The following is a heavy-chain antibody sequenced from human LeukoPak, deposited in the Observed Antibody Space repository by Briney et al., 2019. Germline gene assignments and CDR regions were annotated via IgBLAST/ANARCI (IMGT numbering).Heavy chain of an antibody. CDR3: TRGFSNRYYYYGMDV. CDR1: GFTFSDHW. D-gene: IGHD4-11*01. Sequence: GGSLRLSCAASGFTFSDHWMHWVRQVPGKGLVWVSRIKTDGSWTNDADSVKGRFTISRDNAENTLYLQMNGLRVEDTAVYYCTRGFSNRYYYYGMDVWGQGTTVTVSS. J-gene: IGHJ6*02. V-gene: IGHV3-74*01. CDR2: IKTDGSWT.